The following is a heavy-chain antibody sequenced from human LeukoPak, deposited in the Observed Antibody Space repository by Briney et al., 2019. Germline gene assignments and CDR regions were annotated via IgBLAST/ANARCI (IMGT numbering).Heavy chain of an antibody. J-gene: IGHJ4*02. CDR1: GFTFSLYA. V-gene: IGHV3-21*05. CDR2: INDDSSDI. CDR3: ARDTFQPGLIDS. Sequence: GGSLRLSCAASGFTFSLYAMNWVRQAPGKGLEWVSCINDDSSDIHYAGSVRGRFTISRDDARKTLYLQLSSLRVEDTAVYYCARDTFQPGLIDSWGQGTLVTVSS. D-gene: IGHD2-2*01.